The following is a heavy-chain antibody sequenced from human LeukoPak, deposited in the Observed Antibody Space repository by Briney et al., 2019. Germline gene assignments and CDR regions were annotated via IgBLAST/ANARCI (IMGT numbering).Heavy chain of an antibody. CDR1: GGSISSDRCY. CDR3: ARVPDWTYVPDY. V-gene: IGHV4-61*02. CDR2: IKSSNT. D-gene: IGHD3-16*01. J-gene: IGHJ4*02. Sequence: SETLSLTCTVSGGSISSDRCYWTWVRQPAGMGLEWIGRIKSSNTNYNPSLKSRVSISLDTSTNQFSLKLSSLTAADTAVYYCARVPDWTYVPDYWGQGTLVTVSS.